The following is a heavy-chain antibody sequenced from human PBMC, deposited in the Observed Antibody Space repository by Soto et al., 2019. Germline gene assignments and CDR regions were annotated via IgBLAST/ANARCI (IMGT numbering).Heavy chain of an antibody. J-gene: IGHJ5*02. V-gene: IGHV4-39*01. CDR2: IYYSGST. CDR3: ARLHATTVTRLGGWFDP. D-gene: IGHD4-17*01. CDR1: GGSISSSSYY. Sequence: QLQLQESGPGLVKPSETLSLTCTVSGGSISSSSYYWGWIRQPPGKVLEWIGSIYYSGSTYYNPSLKSRVTISVDTSKNQFSLKLSSVTAADTAVYYCARLHATTVTRLGGWFDPWGQGTLVTVSS.